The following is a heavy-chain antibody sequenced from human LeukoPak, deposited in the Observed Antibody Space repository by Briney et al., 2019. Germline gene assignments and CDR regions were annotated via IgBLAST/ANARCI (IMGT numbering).Heavy chain of an antibody. CDR3: AGDGGWLQFDY. CDR2: IKEDGSVK. J-gene: IGHJ4*02. Sequence: PGGSLRLSCAASGFTFSSYWISWVRQAPGKGLEWVANIKEDGSVKYYLDSVKGRFTVSRDNVKNSLYLQMNSLRAEDTAVYYCAGDGGWLQFDYWGQGTLVTVS. CDR1: GFTFSSYW. D-gene: IGHD5-24*01. V-gene: IGHV3-7*01.